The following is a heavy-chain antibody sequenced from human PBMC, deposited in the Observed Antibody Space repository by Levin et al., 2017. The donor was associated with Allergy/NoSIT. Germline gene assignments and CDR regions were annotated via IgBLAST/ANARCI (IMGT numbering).Heavy chain of an antibody. V-gene: IGHV3-23*01. CDR2: ISGSGGST. CDR3: AKTISSYYGMDV. CDR1: GFTFSSYA. D-gene: IGHD3-9*01. Sequence: GESLKISCAASGFTFSSYAMSWVRQAPGKGLEWVSAISGSGGSTYYADSVKGRFTISRDNSKNTLYLQMNSLRAEDTAVYYCAKTISSYYGMDVWGQGTTVTVSS. J-gene: IGHJ6*02.